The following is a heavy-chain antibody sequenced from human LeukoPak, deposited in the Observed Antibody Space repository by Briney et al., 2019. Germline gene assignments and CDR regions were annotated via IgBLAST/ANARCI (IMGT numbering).Heavy chain of an antibody. Sequence: ASVKVSCKASGYTFTSYYMHWVRQAPGQELEWMGIINPSGGSTSYAQKFQGRVTMTRDTSTSTVYMELSSLRSEDTAVYYCARVPYGGYLEYYFDYWGQGTLVTVSS. CDR3: ARVPYGGYLEYYFDY. CDR2: INPSGGST. J-gene: IGHJ4*02. CDR1: GYTFTSYY. V-gene: IGHV1-46*01. D-gene: IGHD5-12*01.